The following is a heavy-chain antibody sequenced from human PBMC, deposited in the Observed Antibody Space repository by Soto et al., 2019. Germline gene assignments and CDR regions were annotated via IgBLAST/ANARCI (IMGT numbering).Heavy chain of an antibody. CDR1: GGSISSSNW. CDR3: ARGTLGYCISTSCYDQDSNWFDP. V-gene: IGHV4-4*02. CDR2: IYHSGST. D-gene: IGHD2-2*01. Sequence: PSETLSLTCAVSGGSISSSNWWSWVRQPPGKGLEWIGEIYHSGSTNYNPSLKSRVTISVDKSKNQFSLKLSSVTAADTAVYYCARGTLGYCISTSCYDQDSNWFDPWGQGTLVTVSS. J-gene: IGHJ5*02.